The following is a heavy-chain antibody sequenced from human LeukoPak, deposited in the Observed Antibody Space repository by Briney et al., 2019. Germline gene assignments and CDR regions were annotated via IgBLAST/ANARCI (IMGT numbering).Heavy chain of an antibody. J-gene: IGHJ4*02. V-gene: IGHV1-69*06. CDR1: GYTFTSYG. CDR3: ARDSMVRAFDY. Sequence: SVKVSCKASGYTFTSYGISWVRQAPGQGLEWMGGIIPIFGTANYAQKFQGRVTITADKSTNTAYMELSSLRSEDTAVYYCARDSMVRAFDYWGQGTLVTVSS. CDR2: IIPIFGTA. D-gene: IGHD3-10*01.